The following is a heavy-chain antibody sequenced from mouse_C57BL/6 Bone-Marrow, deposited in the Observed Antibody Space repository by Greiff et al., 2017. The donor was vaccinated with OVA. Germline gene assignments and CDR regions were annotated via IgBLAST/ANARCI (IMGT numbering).Heavy chain of an antibody. CDR1: GYTFTEYT. J-gene: IGHJ3*01. CDR3: ARHEKAYYSNYGKVFFAY. Sequence: QVQLQQSGAELVKPGASVKLSCKASGYTFTEYTIHWAKQRSGQGLEWIGWFYPGSGSIKYNEKFKDKATLTADKSSSTVYMELSRLTSEDSAVYFCARHEKAYYSNYGKVFFAYWGQGTLVTVSA. CDR2: FYPGSGSI. V-gene: IGHV1-62-2*01. D-gene: IGHD2-5*01.